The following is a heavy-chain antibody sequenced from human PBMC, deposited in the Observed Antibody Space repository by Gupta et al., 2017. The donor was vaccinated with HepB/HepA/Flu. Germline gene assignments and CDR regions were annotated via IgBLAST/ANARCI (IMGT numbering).Heavy chain of an antibody. V-gene: IGHV3-48*03. D-gene: IGHD4-17*01. CDR1: GLTFSRYA. CDR3: ARGGGYGDPTSDY. CDR2: ISSSGSTI. Sequence: EVPRVASGGGLVQLGGARRLSCAASGLTFSRYAMNRVRQAPGKGLEWVSYISSSGSTIYYADSVKSRFTISRDNAKNSLYLQMNSLRAEDTAVYYCARGGGYGDPTSDYWGQGTLVTVSS. J-gene: IGHJ4*02.